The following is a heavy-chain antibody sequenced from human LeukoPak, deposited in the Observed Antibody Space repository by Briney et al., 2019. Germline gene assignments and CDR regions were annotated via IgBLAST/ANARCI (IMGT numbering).Heavy chain of an antibody. CDR3: AKPLYSGSYYKVASFDY. Sequence: PGRSLRLSCAASGFTFSSYGMHWVRQAPGKGLEWVAVISYDGSNKYYADSVKGRFTISRDNSKNTLYLQMNSLRAGDTAVYYCAKPLYSGSYYKVASFDYWGQGTLVTVSS. J-gene: IGHJ4*02. CDR1: GFTFSSYG. V-gene: IGHV3-30*18. CDR2: ISYDGSNK. D-gene: IGHD1-26*01.